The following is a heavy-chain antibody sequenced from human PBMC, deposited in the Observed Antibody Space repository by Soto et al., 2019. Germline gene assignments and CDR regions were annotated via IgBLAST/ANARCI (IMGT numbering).Heavy chain of an antibody. V-gene: IGHV4-4*07. CDR1: GGSISSYY. J-gene: IGHJ4*02. D-gene: IGHD2-2*01. CDR2: IYTSGST. CDR3: ARACSSNSCYDVFGY. Sequence: LSLTCTVSGGSISSYYWSWIRQPAGKGLEWIGRIYTSGSTNYNPSLKSRVTMSVDTSKNQFSLKLSSVTAADTAVYYCARACSSNSCYDVFGYWGQGTLVTVSS.